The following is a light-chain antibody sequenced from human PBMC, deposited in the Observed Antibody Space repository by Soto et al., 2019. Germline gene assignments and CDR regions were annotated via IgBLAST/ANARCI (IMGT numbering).Light chain of an antibody. V-gene: IGLV2-14*02. J-gene: IGLJ3*02. CDR2: EAT. Sequence: QSALTQPASVSGSPGQSITISCTGTSSDVGTYDLVSWYQHHPGAAPKLIIYEATRRPSGISNRFSGSKSGNTASLTISGLQAEDESDYYCISYTSSSTWVFGGGTKVTVL. CDR1: SSDVGTYDL. CDR3: ISYTSSSTWV.